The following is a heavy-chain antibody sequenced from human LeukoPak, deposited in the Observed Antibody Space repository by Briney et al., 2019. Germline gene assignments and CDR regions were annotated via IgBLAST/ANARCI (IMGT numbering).Heavy chain of an antibody. Sequence: PSQTLSLTCAVSGGSISSGGYSWSWIRQPPGKGLEWIGYIYHSGSTYYNPSLKSRVTISVDTSKNQFSLKLSSVTAADTAVYYCARDLLPGKAVAGPGEDWFDPWGQGTLVTVSS. CDR1: GGSISSGGYS. J-gene: IGHJ5*02. CDR3: ARDLLPGKAVAGPGEDWFDP. D-gene: IGHD6-19*01. CDR2: IYHSGST. V-gene: IGHV4-30-2*05.